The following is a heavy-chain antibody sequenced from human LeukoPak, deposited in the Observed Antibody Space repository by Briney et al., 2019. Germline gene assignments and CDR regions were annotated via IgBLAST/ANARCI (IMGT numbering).Heavy chain of an antibody. CDR3: ARVSWFPGTSYYYMDV. V-gene: IGHV4-59*01. Sequence: SETLSLTCTVSGGSISSYYWSWIRQPPGKGLEWIGYIYYSGSTNYSPSLKSRVIISVDTSKNQFSLNLTSVTAADSAVYYCARVSWFPGTSYYYMDVWGKGTTVTVSS. CDR2: IYYSGST. CDR1: GGSISSYY. J-gene: IGHJ6*03. D-gene: IGHD1-1*01.